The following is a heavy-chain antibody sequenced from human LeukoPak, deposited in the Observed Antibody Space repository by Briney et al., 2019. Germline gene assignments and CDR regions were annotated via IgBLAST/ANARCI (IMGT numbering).Heavy chain of an antibody. V-gene: IGHV1-69*01. D-gene: IGHD2-21*02. Sequence: ASVKVSCKASGGTFSSYAISWVRQAPGQGLEWMGGTIPIFGTANYAQKFQGRVTITADESTSTAYMELSSLRSEDTAVYYCARGPLHIVVVTASSSAFDIWGQGTMVTVSS. CDR3: ARGPLHIVVVTASSSAFDI. CDR2: TIPIFGTA. CDR1: GGTFSSYA. J-gene: IGHJ3*02.